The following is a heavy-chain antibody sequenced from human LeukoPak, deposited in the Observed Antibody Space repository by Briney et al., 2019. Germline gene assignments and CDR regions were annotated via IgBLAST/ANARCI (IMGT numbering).Heavy chain of an antibody. CDR3: SREGWELPYYYYHMDD. D-gene: IGHD1-26*01. CDR1: GGSISSGDYY. J-gene: IGHJ6*03. V-gene: IGHV4-30-4*08. Sequence: SQTLSLTCTVSGGSISSGDYYWSWIRQPPGKGLEWIGYIYYSGSTYYNPSLKSRVTISVDTSKNQFSLKLSSVTAADTAVYYCSREGWELPYYYYHMDDWGEGTTATVSS. CDR2: IYYSGST.